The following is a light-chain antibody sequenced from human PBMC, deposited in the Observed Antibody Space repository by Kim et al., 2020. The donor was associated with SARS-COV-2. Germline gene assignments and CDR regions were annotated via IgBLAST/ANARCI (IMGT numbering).Light chain of an antibody. J-gene: IGLJ2*01. CDR3: QAWDSSTPVV. Sequence: SYELTQPPSVSVSPGQTASITCSGYKLGDKYACWYQQKPGQSPVLVIYQDSKRPSGIPERFSGSNSGNTATLTISGTQAMDEADYYCQAWDSSTPVVFGG. V-gene: IGLV3-1*01. CDR1: KLGDKY. CDR2: QDS.